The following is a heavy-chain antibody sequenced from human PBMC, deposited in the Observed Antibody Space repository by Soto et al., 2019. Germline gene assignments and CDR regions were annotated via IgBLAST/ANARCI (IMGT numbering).Heavy chain of an antibody. J-gene: IGHJ4*02. CDR3: AREDCSGGSCLYSPFDY. Sequence: SETLSLTCTVSGGSISSGDYYWSWIRQPPGKGLEWIGYIYYSGSTYYNPSLKSRVTISVDTSKNQFSLKLSSVTAADTAVYYCAREDCSGGSCLYSPFDYWGQGTLVTVS. D-gene: IGHD2-15*01. CDR2: IYYSGST. V-gene: IGHV4-30-4*01. CDR1: GGSISSGDYY.